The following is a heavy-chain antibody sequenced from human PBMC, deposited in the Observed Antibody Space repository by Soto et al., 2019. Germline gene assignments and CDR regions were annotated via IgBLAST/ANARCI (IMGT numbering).Heavy chain of an antibody. CDR3: ASCSGGGCYLQYGMDV. J-gene: IGHJ6*02. D-gene: IGHD2-15*01. CDR1: GYTFTGYY. V-gene: IGHV1-2*04. Sequence: GASVKVSCKASGYTFTGYYMHWVRQAPGQGLEWMGWINPNSGGTNYAQKFQGWVTMTRDTSINTAYMELSRLRSDDTAVYYCASCSGGGCYLQYGMDVWGQGTTVTVSS. CDR2: INPNSGGT.